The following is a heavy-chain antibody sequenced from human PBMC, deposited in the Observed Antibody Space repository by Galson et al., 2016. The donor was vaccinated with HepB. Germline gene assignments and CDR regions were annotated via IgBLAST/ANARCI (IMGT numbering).Heavy chain of an antibody. CDR2: INNRGYST. D-gene: IGHD5-12*01. CDR3: AKGVYVDAAPDS. J-gene: IGHJ4*02. Sequence: WVRQAPGKGLEWLSVINNRGYSTYYADSVKGRFTISTDNTNNTLYLHMNHLRVKDTALYYCAKGVYVDAAPDSWGQGTLVTASS. V-gene: IGHV3-23*01.